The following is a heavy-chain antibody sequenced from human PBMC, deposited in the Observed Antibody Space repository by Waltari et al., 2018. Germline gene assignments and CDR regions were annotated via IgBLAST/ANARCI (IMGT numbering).Heavy chain of an antibody. Sequence: EVQLVQSGVEVKKPGESLRITCKGSGYTVSDYKIPRVRQMPGKGLEWMGSIVPSDSATNYSPSFQGHVTISLDKSISTAYLQWNSLEASDTAIFYCAIAGAGNFDLWGRGTLVTVSS. V-gene: IGHV5-10-1*03. CDR2: IVPSDSAT. D-gene: IGHD6-19*01. J-gene: IGHJ2*01. CDR1: GYTVSDYK. CDR3: AIAGAGNFDL.